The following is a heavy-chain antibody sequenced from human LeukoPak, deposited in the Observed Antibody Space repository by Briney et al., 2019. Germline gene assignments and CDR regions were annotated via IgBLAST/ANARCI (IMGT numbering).Heavy chain of an antibody. CDR1: GFTFSSYS. CDR3: ARGIVVVTASLLLSYGMDV. Sequence: GGSLRLSCAASGFTFSSYSMNWVRQAPGKGLEWVSYISSSSSTIYYADSVKGRFTISRDNAKNSLYLQMNSLRAEDTAVYYCARGIVVVTASLLLSYGMDVWGQGTTVTVSS. J-gene: IGHJ6*02. CDR2: ISSSSSTI. D-gene: IGHD2-21*02. V-gene: IGHV3-48*04.